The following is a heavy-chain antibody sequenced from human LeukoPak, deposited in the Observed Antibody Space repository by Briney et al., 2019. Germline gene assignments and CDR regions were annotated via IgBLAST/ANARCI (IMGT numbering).Heavy chain of an antibody. CDR1: GFTFSSYW. V-gene: IGHV3-74*01. D-gene: IGHD2-2*01. Sequence: GGSLRLSCAASGFTFSSYWMHWVRQAPGKGLVWVSRINSDGSSTSYADSVKGRFTISRDNAKNSLYLQMNSLRAEDTAVYYCATYSSSNGREFQYWGQGTLVTVSS. J-gene: IGHJ1*01. CDR2: INSDGSST. CDR3: ATYSSSNGREFQY.